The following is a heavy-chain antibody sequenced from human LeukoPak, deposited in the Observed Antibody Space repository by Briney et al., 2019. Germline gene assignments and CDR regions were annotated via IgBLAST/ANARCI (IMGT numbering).Heavy chain of an antibody. D-gene: IGHD4-17*01. V-gene: IGHV4-59*01. CDR3: ARVPHDYGDYPERNWFDP. CDR2: IYYSGST. CDR1: GGSISSYY. Sequence: PSETLSLTCTVSGGSISSYYWSWIRQPPGKGLEWIGYIYYSGSTNYNPSLKSRVTISVDTSKNQFSLKLSSVTAADTAVYYYARVPHDYGDYPERNWFDPWGQGTLVTVSS. J-gene: IGHJ5*02.